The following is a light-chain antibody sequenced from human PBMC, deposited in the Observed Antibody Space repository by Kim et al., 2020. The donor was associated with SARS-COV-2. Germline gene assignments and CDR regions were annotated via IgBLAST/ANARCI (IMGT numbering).Light chain of an antibody. Sequence: SSELTQDPAVSVALGQTVRITCQGDGLRAFYASWYQQKPGQAPVLVIYGKNNRPSGIPDRFSGSTSGNTASLTITGAQAEDESVYYCNSRDSIGDTVVFG. J-gene: IGLJ3*02. V-gene: IGLV3-19*01. CDR3: NSRDSIGDTVV. CDR2: GKN. CDR1: GLRAFY.